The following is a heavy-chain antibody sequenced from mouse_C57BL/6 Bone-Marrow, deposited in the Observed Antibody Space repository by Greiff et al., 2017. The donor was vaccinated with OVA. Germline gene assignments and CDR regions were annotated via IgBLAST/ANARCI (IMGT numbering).Heavy chain of an antibody. CDR2: IYPGDGDT. D-gene: IGHD1-1*01. CDR1: GYAFSSYW. J-gene: IGHJ2*01. CDR3: ARTTLTTVLSDY. V-gene: IGHV1-80*01. Sequence: VKLQESGAELVKPGASVKISCKASGYAFSSYWMNWVKQRPGKGLEWIGQIYPGDGDTNYNGKFKGKATMTADKSSSTAYMQLSSLTSEDSAVYFCARTTLTTVLSDYWGQGTTLTVSS.